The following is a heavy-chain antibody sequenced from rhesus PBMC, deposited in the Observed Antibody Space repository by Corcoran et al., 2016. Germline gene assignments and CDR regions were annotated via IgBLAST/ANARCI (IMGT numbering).Heavy chain of an antibody. CDR3: ARYGYSNYRGGGLDS. CDR1: GGSISSNY. CDR2: ISGSGGST. J-gene: IGHJ6*01. D-gene: IGHD4-23*01. Sequence: QLQLQESGPGLVKPSETLSLTCAVSGGSISSNYWSWIRQPPGQGLEWIGRISGSGGSTDYNPTLKRRVTISTDTSKNQFSLKLSSVTAAATAVYYCARYGYSNYRGGGLDSWGQGVVVTVSS. V-gene: IGHV4-173*01.